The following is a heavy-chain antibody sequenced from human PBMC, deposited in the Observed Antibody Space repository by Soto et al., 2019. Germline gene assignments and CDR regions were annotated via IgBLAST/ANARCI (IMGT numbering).Heavy chain of an antibody. CDR3: ARVDSDPLRFDP. J-gene: IGHJ5*02. CDR2: IYYSGST. D-gene: IGHD2-21*01. V-gene: IGHV4-30-4*01. CDR1: GGSISSGDHY. Sequence: QVQLQESGPGLVKPSQTLSLTCAVSGGSISSGDHYWSWIRQPPGKGLEWIGYIYYSGSTYYNPSLKSRHTISLDTSKYPFSRILRSMTATDTAVYFGARVDSDPLRFDPCGQGTLVTVSS.